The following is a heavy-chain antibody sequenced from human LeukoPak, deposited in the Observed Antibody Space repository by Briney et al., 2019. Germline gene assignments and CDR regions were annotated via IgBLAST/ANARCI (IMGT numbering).Heavy chain of an antibody. Sequence: PSQTLSLTCTVSGGSSSGNDYWSWIRQHPGKGLEWIGYIYYSGSTYYNPSLKSRVIISVDTSKNQFSLELNSVTAADTAVYYCARTPDNHYYYMDVWGKGTTVTVSS. D-gene: IGHD3-22*01. V-gene: IGHV4-31*03. CDR3: ARTPDNHYYYMDV. J-gene: IGHJ6*03. CDR2: IYYSGST. CDR1: GGSSSGNDY.